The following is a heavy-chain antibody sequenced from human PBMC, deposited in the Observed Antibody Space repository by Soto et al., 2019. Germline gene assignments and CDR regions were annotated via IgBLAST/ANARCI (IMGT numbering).Heavy chain of an antibody. CDR2: ISWNSGDI. CDR1: GFTFDDYA. V-gene: IGHV3-9*01. J-gene: IGHJ4*02. CDR3: AKGTGAYDDTSADDY. Sequence: EVQLVESGGGLVQPGRSLRLSCAASGFTFDDYAMHWVRQVPGKGLEWISGISWNSGDIGYADSVKGRFTISRDNAKNSLYLQMNRLRPEDTALYYCAKGTGAYDDTSADDYWGQGTLVTVSS. D-gene: IGHD3-22*01.